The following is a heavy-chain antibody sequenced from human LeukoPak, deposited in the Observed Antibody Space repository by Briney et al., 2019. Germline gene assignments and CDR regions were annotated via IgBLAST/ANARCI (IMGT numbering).Heavy chain of an antibody. V-gene: IGHV4-61*02. Sequence: PSETLSLTCTVSGDSISSGDYYWSWIRQPAGKGLEWIGRISSSGSANYNPSLKSRVTISVDTSKNQFSLKLSSVTAADTAVYYCARAAEMATIYDYWGQGTLVTVSS. J-gene: IGHJ4*02. CDR3: ARAAEMATIYDY. CDR2: ISSSGSA. CDR1: GDSISSGDYY. D-gene: IGHD5-24*01.